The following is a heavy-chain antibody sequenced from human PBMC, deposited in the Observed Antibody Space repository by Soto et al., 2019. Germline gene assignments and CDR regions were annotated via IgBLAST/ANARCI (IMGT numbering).Heavy chain of an antibody. CDR2: IIPIFGTA. CDR1: GCTFSSYA. Sequence: SVKDSCQASGCTFSSYAISWVRQAPGQVLEWLGGIIPIFGTANYAQKFQGRVTITADESTSTAYMELSSLRSEDTAVYYCASSYYYDSSGAKQDDYWGQGTLVTVSS. V-gene: IGHV1-69*01. D-gene: IGHD3-22*01. CDR3: ASSYYYDSSGAKQDDY. J-gene: IGHJ4*02.